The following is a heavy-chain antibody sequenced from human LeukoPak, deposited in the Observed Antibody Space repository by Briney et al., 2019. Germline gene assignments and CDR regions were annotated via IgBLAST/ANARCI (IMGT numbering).Heavy chain of an antibody. CDR2: IYYSGST. Sequence: SETLSLTCAVYGGSFSGYYWSWIRQHPGKGLEWIGYIYYSGSTYYNPSLKSRVTISVDTSKNQFSLKLSSVTAADTAVYYCASTGSYRDYWGQGTLVTVSS. D-gene: IGHD1-26*01. J-gene: IGHJ4*02. CDR1: GGSFSGYY. V-gene: IGHV4-31*11. CDR3: ASTGSYRDY.